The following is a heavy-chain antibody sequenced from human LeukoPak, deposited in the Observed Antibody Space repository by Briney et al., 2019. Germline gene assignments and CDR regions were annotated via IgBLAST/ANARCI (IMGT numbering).Heavy chain of an antibody. CDR2: IYYSGNT. CDR3: ARDSPLGATNYYYYYGMDV. Sequence: SETLSLTCTVSGGSISGYYWSWIRQPPRKGLEWIGHIYYSGNTNYNPSLKSRVTISVDTSKNQFSLKLSSVTAADTAVYYCARDSPLGATNYYYYYGMDVWGQGTTVTVSS. V-gene: IGHV4-59*01. J-gene: IGHJ6*02. CDR1: GGSISGYY. D-gene: IGHD1-26*01.